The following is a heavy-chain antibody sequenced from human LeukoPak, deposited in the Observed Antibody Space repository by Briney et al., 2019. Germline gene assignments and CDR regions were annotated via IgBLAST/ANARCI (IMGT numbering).Heavy chain of an antibody. CDR3: AKAPGYSSSSDY. CDR2: IGGDGHVS. J-gene: IGHJ4*02. CDR1: GFSFSTYV. Sequence: PGGSLRLSCAASGFSFSTYVMSWVRQAPGKGLEWVSSIGGDGHVSYYADSVKGRFTISRDNSKNTLYLQMNSLRAEDTAVYYCAKAPGYSSSSDYWGQGTLVTVSS. V-gene: IGHV3-23*01. D-gene: IGHD6-13*01.